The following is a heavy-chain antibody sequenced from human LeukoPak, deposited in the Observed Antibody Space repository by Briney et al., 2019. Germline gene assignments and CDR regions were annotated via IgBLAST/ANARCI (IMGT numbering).Heavy chain of an antibody. Sequence: VASVKVSCKASGGTFSSYAISWVRQAPGQGLEWMGGIIPIFGTANYAQKFQGRVTITTDESTSTAYMELSSLRSEDTAVYYCASHIAVAGIKIEPEKYYFDYWGQGTLVTVSS. V-gene: IGHV1-69*05. CDR2: IIPIFGTA. D-gene: IGHD6-19*01. CDR3: ASHIAVAGIKIEPEKYYFDY. CDR1: GGTFSSYA. J-gene: IGHJ4*02.